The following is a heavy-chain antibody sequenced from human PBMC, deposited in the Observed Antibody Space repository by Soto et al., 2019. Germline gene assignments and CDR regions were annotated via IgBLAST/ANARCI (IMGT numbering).Heavy chain of an antibody. CDR3: VKDPDRNYYYGMDV. CDR2: ISINGGST. J-gene: IGHJ6*02. CDR1: GFTFSIYG. V-gene: IGHV3-64D*06. Sequence: WGSLRLSWSFSGFTFSIYGMHWVRQAPGKGLEYVSAISINGGSTYYADSVNGRFTISRDNSKNTLYLQMSSLRAEDTAVYYCVKDPDRNYYYGMDVWGQGTPVTVSS. D-gene: IGHD3-22*01.